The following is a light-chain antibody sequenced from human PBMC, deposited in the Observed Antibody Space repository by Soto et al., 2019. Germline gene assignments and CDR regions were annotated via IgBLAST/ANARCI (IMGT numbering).Light chain of an antibody. V-gene: IGKV3-20*01. CDR3: HQYGSSWWT. Sequence: EIVLPQSPGTLSLSPGERAPLSCRASQTIRKNFLAWYQQKPGQAPRLLIHDASSRATGIPDRFSGSGSGTDFTLTISRLEPEEFALYYCHQYGSSWWTVGQGTKVDI. CDR1: QTIRKNF. CDR2: DAS. J-gene: IGKJ1*01.